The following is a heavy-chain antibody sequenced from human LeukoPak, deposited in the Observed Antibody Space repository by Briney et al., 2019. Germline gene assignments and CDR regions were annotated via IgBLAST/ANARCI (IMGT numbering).Heavy chain of an antibody. V-gene: IGHV3-66*01. Sequence: GGSLRLSCAASGFTVSSNYMSWVRQAPGKGLEWVSVIYSGGSTYYADSVKGRFTISRDNSKNTLYLQMNSLRAEDTAVHYCARISYYDILTGYYFGAFDIWGQGTMVTVSS. CDR3: ARISYYDILTGYYFGAFDI. CDR2: IYSGGST. J-gene: IGHJ3*02. CDR1: GFTVSSNY. D-gene: IGHD3-9*01.